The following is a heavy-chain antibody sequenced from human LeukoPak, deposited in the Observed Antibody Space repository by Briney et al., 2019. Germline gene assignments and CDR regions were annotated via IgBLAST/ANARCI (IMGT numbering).Heavy chain of an antibody. CDR2: IYYSGRT. CDR3: ARREYSNYVGGWFDP. Sequence: PSETLSLTCTVSGGSISDYYWNWMRQPPGKGLEWIGYIYYSGRTNYNPSLKSRVSISVDTSKNQFSLKLSSVTAADTAVYYCARREYSNYVGGWFDPWGQGTLVTVSS. CDR1: GGSISDYY. D-gene: IGHD4-11*01. J-gene: IGHJ5*02. V-gene: IGHV4-59*01.